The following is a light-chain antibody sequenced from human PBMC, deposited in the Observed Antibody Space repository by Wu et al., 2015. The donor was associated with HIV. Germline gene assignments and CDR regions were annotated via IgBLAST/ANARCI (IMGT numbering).Light chain of an antibody. J-gene: IGKJ1*01. Sequence: EIMLTQSPGTLSLSPGERATLSCRASQSVGISYLAWYQQKPGQAPRLLIYGTSNRPTDIPDRFNGGGSGTDFTLTISRLEPEDFAMYYCQQYGHSPWTFGLGTKVEIK. CDR1: QSVGISY. CDR3: QQYGHSPWT. V-gene: IGKV3-20*01. CDR2: GTS.